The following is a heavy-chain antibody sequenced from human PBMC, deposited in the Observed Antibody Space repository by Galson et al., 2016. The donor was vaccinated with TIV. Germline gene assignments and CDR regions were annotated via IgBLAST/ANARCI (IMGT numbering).Heavy chain of an antibody. V-gene: IGHV3-23*01. Sequence: SLRLSCAASGFNFLAYAMNWVRQAPGKGLEWVSGINGAGGATYLADSVKGRFTISRDNPKNTLYLEMNSLRAEDTAVCYCAKGREWLLRYGMDVWGQGTTVIVSS. CDR3: AKGREWLLRYGMDV. CDR2: INGAGGAT. CDR1: GFNFLAYA. J-gene: IGHJ6*02. D-gene: IGHD3-22*01.